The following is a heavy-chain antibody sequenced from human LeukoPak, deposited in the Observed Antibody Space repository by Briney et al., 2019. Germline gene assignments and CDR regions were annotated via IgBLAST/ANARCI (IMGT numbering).Heavy chain of an antibody. J-gene: IGHJ6*03. CDR2: INHSGST. V-gene: IGHV4-34*01. Sequence: PSETLSLTCAVYGGSFSGYYWSWIRQPPGKGLEWIGEINHSGSTNYNPSLKSRVTISVDTSKNQFSLKLSSVTAADTAVYYCARLLAAARNYYYYYYMDVWGKGTTVTISS. CDR1: GGSFSGYY. D-gene: IGHD6-13*01. CDR3: ARLLAAARNYYYYYYMDV.